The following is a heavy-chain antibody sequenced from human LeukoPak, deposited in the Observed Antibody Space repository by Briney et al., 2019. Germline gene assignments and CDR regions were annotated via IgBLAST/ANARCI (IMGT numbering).Heavy chain of an antibody. CDR2: IYTSGST. CDR1: GGSISNYY. D-gene: IGHD2-2*01. CDR3: ARTGAMSVRYFDY. Sequence: PSETLSLTCTVSGGSISNYYWSWIRQPAGKGLEWIGRIYTSGSTNYNPSLKSRVTMSVDTSKNQFSLKLSSVTAADTAVYYCARTGAMSVRYFDYWGQGTLVTVSS. V-gene: IGHV4-4*07. J-gene: IGHJ4*02.